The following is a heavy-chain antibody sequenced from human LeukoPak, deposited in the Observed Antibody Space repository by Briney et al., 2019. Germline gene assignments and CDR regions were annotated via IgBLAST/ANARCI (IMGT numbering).Heavy chain of an antibody. CDR3: ARLWSTDCSGGTCPHQPNY. CDR1: GYSIRNGYN. V-gene: IGHV4-38-2*02. D-gene: IGHD2-15*01. CDR2: IYQSGST. Sequence: PSETLSLTCTVSGYSIRNGYNWGWIRLSPGKGLEWLGSIYQSGSTYDNPSLKSRVTLSIDTSKNQFSLKLTSVTAADTAVYYCARLWSTDCSGGTCPHQPNYWGQGILVTVSS. J-gene: IGHJ4*02.